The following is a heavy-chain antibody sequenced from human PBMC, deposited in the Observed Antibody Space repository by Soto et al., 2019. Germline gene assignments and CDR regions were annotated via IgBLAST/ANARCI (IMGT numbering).Heavy chain of an antibody. CDR1: GFTFSSYS. D-gene: IGHD3-10*01. J-gene: IGHJ4*02. V-gene: IGHV3-21*01. CDR2: ISSSSSYI. CDR3: ARDREITMVRGVIDY. Sequence: GGSLRLSCAASGFTFSSYSMNWVRQAPGKGLEWVSSISSSSSYIYYADSVKGRFTISRDNAKNSLYLQMNSLRAEDTAVYYCARDREITMVRGVIDYWGQGTLVTVSS.